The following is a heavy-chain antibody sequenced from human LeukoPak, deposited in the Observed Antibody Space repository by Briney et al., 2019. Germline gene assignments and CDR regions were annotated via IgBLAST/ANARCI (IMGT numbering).Heavy chain of an antibody. Sequence: SVKVSCKASGGTFSSYAISWVRQAPGQGLEWMGGIIPIFGTANYAQKFQGRVTMTRDMSTTTVYMELTSLRSEDTAIYYCARAYLPTSGFYSSNWFDPWGQGTLVTVSS. J-gene: IGHJ5*02. CDR2: IIPIFGTA. V-gene: IGHV1-69*05. CDR3: ARAYLPTSGFYSSNWFDP. D-gene: IGHD4-11*01. CDR1: GGTFSSYA.